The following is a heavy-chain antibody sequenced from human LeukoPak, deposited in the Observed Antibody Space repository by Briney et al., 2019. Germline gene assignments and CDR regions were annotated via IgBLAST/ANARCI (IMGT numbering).Heavy chain of an antibody. V-gene: IGHV3-74*01. CDR3: VRARDGSRNAFDI. D-gene: IGHD1-26*01. Sequence: GGSLRLSCAASGFNFRAHWMHWVRQAPGKGLVWVSRVNPDGSSTGHADSVEGRFTISRDNAKNTLYVQMNSLRAEDTAVYYCVRARDGSRNAFDIWGQGTVVTVSS. J-gene: IGHJ3*02. CDR2: VNPDGSST. CDR1: GFNFRAHW.